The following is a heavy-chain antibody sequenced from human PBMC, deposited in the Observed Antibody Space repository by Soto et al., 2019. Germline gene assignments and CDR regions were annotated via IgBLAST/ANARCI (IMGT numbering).Heavy chain of an antibody. V-gene: IGHV3-23*01. CDR1: GFTFGTYA. Sequence: QLLESGGGLVQPGKSLRISCAASGFTFGTYAMSWVRQVPGKGLEWVSSISGGGGSSTDYADSVKGRFTISRDDAKKTLFLQMNSLRVEDTAVYYCAKLAHHWNDEYLDYWGQGTLVTVSS. D-gene: IGHD1-1*01. CDR3: AKLAHHWNDEYLDY. J-gene: IGHJ4*02. CDR2: ISGGGGSST.